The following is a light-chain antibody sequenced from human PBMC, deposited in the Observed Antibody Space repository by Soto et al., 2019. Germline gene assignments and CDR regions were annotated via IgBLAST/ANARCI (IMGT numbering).Light chain of an antibody. J-gene: IGKJ4*01. V-gene: IGKV1-39*01. CDR2: AAS. CDR1: QSISSY. CDR3: QQSYSTPLT. Sequence: DIQMTQSPSSLSASVGDRVTITCRASQSISSYLNWYQQKPGKAPKLLIYAASSLQSGVPSRFSGSGSGTDFTLTISSLQPEDFATYYCQQSYSTPLTYVGGTQVEIK.